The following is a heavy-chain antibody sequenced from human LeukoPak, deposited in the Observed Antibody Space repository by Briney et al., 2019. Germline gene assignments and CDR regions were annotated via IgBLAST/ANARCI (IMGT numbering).Heavy chain of an antibody. Sequence: PSETLSLTCTVSGGSISSSSYYWGWIRQPPGKGLEWIGSIYYSGSTYYNPSLKSRVTISVDTSKNQFSLKLSSVTAADTAVYYCARIGRPVAGTPIDYWGQGTLVTVSS. D-gene: IGHD6-13*01. J-gene: IGHJ4*02. CDR1: GGSISSSSYY. CDR2: IYYSGST. V-gene: IGHV4-39*07. CDR3: ARIGRPVAGTPIDY.